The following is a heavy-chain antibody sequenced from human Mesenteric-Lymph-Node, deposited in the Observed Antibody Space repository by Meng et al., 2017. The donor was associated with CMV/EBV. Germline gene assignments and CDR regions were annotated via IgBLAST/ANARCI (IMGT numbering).Heavy chain of an antibody. V-gene: IGHV4-4*02. D-gene: IGHD6-13*01. J-gene: IGHJ5*02. CDR2: IYHSGST. CDR1: GGSISSNSW. Sequence: CAVSGGSISSNSWWRWVRQPPGKGLEWIGEIYHSGSTNYNPSLKSRVIISVDKSKNQFSLKVSSVTAADTAVYYCASWSAANWFDPWGQGTLVTVSS. CDR3: ASWSAANWFDP.